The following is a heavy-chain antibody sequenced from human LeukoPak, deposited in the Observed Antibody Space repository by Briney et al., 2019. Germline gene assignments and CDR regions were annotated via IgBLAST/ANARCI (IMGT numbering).Heavy chain of an antibody. CDR2: IYYSGST. Sequence: SETLSLTCTVSGGSISSYYWSWIRQPPGKGVEWIGYIYYSGSTNYNPSLKSRVTISVDTSKNQFSLKLSSVTAADTAVYYCARDSHDFPSYYYGMDVWGQGTTVTVSS. CDR1: GGSISSYY. V-gene: IGHV4-59*12. CDR3: ARDSHDFPSYYYGMDV. D-gene: IGHD3-3*01. J-gene: IGHJ6*02.